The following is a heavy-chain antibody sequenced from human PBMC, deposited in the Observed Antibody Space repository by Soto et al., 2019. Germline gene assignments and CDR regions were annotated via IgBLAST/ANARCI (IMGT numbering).Heavy chain of an antibody. V-gene: IGHV3-15*07. J-gene: IGHJ4*02. Sequence: EVQLVESGGGLVKPGASLRLSCTASGLTLTDAWMKWVRQAPGKGLEWVGCLKSKTNGGTSDYARPVRGRFTILRDDSKNMLYLQMNSLKTEDTAVYYCAYYRDSRAVHFDSWGQGTLVTVSS. CDR2: LKSKTNGGTS. D-gene: IGHD3-22*01. CDR1: GLTLTDAW. CDR3: AYYRDSRAVHFDS.